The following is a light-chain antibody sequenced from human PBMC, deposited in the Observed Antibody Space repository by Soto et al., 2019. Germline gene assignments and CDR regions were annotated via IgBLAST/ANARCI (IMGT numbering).Light chain of an antibody. CDR1: QSLSGW. CDR2: DAS. CDR3: QQYNSYSPT. V-gene: IGKV1-5*01. Sequence: DIQMTQSPSTLSASVGDRVTITCRASQSLSGWLAWYQQKPGKAPKLLIYDASSLESGVPSRFSGSGSGREFILTISTLQPDEFATYYCQQYNSYSPTFGQGTKLEIK. J-gene: IGKJ2*01.